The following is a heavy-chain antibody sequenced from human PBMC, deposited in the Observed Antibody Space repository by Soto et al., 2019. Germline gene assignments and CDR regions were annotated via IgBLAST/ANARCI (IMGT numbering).Heavy chain of an antibody. Sequence: GGSLRLSCAASGFTFSSYSMNWVRQAPGKGLEWVSSISSSSSYIYYADSVKGRFTISRDNAKNSLYLQMNSLRAEDTAVYYCARDFLSRVGATRRFDYWGQGTLVTVSS. CDR2: ISSSSSYI. CDR3: ARDFLSRVGATRRFDY. D-gene: IGHD1-26*01. J-gene: IGHJ4*02. CDR1: GFTFSSYS. V-gene: IGHV3-21*01.